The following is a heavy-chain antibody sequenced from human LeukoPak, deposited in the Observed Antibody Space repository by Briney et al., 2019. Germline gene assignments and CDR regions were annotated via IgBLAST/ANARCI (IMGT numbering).Heavy chain of an antibody. J-gene: IGHJ4*02. D-gene: IGHD3-9*01. CDR2: KSQDGSEK. V-gene: IGHV3-7*03. Sequence: GGSVRLSCAASGYTFSTYWMSWARQPPGKGREGVANKSQDGSEKYYVDSVKGRFTISRDNADNSLYLQMNSLKPEDTAVYYCARSYNVLTAFDYWGQGTLVTVSS. CDR3: ARSYNVLTAFDY. CDR1: GYTFSTYW.